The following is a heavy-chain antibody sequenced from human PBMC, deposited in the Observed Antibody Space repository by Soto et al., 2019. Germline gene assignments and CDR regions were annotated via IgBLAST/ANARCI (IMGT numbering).Heavy chain of an antibody. CDR2: IWNDGNSK. V-gene: IGHV3-33*01. CDR3: ATLVDRGVKDY. Sequence: QLYLVESGGGVVQPGRSLTLSCAASGFTFSNYGMHWVRQAPGKGLEWVAVIWNDGNSKYYRDSVKGRFTISRDNSKSTLALQMNDLRDEDTAVYYCATLVDRGVKDYWGLGTLVSVSS. J-gene: IGHJ4*02. D-gene: IGHD3-10*01. CDR1: GFTFSNYG.